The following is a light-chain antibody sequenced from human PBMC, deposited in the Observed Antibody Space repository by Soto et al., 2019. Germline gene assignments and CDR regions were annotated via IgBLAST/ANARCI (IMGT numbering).Light chain of an antibody. V-gene: IGLV2-14*01. CDR3: SSYTSSSTL. J-gene: IGLJ2*01. CDR1: SSDVGGYNY. Sequence: QSALTQPGSVSGSPGQAITISGTGTSSDVGGYNYVSWYQQHPGKAPKLMIYDVSNRPSGVSNRFSGSKSGNTASLTISGLQAQDEADYYCSSYTSSSTLFGGGTKLTVL. CDR2: DVS.